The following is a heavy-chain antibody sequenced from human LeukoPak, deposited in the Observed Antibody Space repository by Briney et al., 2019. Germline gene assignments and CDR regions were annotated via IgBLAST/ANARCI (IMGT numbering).Heavy chain of an antibody. D-gene: IGHD5-18*01. J-gene: IGHJ4*02. Sequence: MGPINPNSGGTNYAQKFQGRVTMTRDTSISTAYMELSRLRSDDTAVYYCARGYSYGFDYWGQGTLVTVSS. V-gene: IGHV1-2*06. CDR3: ARGYSYGFDY. CDR2: INPNSGGT.